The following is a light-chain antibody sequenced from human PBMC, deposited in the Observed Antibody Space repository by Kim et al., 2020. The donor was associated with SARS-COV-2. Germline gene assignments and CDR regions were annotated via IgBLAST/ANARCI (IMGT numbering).Light chain of an antibody. CDR1: QSVSRDF. CDR2: GAS. Sequence: SPGDSATLSCRASQSVSRDFIAWYQQKPGQAPRLLIYGASGRATGIPDRFSGRGSGTDFTLTISRLEPEDFAVYYCQQFHDSPRTFGQGTKVDIK. V-gene: IGKV3-20*01. J-gene: IGKJ1*01. CDR3: QQFHDSPRT.